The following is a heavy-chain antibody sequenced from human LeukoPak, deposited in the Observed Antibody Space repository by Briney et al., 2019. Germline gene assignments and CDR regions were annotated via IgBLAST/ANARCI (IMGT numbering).Heavy chain of an antibody. CDR2: IIPILGIA. Sequence: SEKVSCKASGCTFSSYTISWVRQAPGQGLEWMGRIIPILGIANYAQKFQGRVTITADKSTSTAYMELSSLRSEDTAVYYCATSRTTYYDFSSGYRAPFHYWAQGTLVTVSS. CDR1: GCTFSSYT. D-gene: IGHD3-3*01. J-gene: IGHJ4*02. CDR3: ATSRTTYYDFSSGYRAPFHY. V-gene: IGHV1-69*02.